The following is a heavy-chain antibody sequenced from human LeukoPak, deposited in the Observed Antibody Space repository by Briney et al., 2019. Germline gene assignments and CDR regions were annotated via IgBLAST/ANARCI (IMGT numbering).Heavy chain of an antibody. D-gene: IGHD2-15*01. CDR1: GGSISSYY. CDR2: IYYSGST. CDR3: ARHGPDCSGGRCYSLTDY. Sequence: PSETLSLTCTVSGGSISSYYWSWIRQPPGKGLEWIGYIYYSGSTNYNPSLKSRVTISVDTSKNQFSLKLSSVTAADTAVYYCARHGPDCSGGRCYSLTDYWGQGTLVTVSS. J-gene: IGHJ4*02. V-gene: IGHV4-59*08.